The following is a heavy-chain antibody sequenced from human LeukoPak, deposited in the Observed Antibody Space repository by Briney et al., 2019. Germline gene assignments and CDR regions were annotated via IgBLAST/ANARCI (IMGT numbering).Heavy chain of an antibody. V-gene: IGHV3-30-3*01. CDR2: ISYDGSNK. J-gene: IGHJ3*02. Sequence: GRSLRLSCAASGSTFSSYAMHWVRQAPGKGLEWVAVISYDGSNKYYADSVKGRFTISRDNSKNMLYLQMNSLRAEDTAVYYCARDIPYDSSGDVGNAFDIWGQGTMVTVSS. CDR3: ARDIPYDSSGDVGNAFDI. D-gene: IGHD3-22*01. CDR1: GSTFSSYA.